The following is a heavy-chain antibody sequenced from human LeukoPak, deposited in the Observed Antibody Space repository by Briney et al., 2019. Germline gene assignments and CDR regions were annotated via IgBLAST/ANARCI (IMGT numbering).Heavy chain of an antibody. V-gene: IGHV4-59*08. J-gene: IGHJ3*02. Sequence: PSETLSLTCAVSGGSISTYYWSWIRQPPGKGLEWIGNVFDNGGTYYNPSLKSRVSISIDTSQNQFSLKLSSVTAADTAVYYCASTAMVKVDTFDIWGQGTMVTVSS. D-gene: IGHD5-18*01. CDR3: ASTAMVKVDTFDI. CDR1: GGSISTYY. CDR2: VFDNGGT.